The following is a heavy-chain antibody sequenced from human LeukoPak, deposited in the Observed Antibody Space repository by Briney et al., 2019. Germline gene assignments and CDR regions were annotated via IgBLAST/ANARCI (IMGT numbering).Heavy chain of an antibody. CDR1: GLRFRNYG. J-gene: IGHJ2*01. Sequence: GGSLRLSCVVSGLRFRNYGMHWVRQAPGKGLEWVANIKQDGSEKYYVDSVKGRFTISRDNTKNSLYLQMNSLRAEDTAVYYCARAYFDLWGRGTLVTVSS. V-gene: IGHV3-7*03. CDR3: ARAYFDL. CDR2: IKQDGSEK.